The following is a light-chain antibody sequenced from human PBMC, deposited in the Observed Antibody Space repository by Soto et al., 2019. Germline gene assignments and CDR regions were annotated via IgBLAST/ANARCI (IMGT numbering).Light chain of an antibody. CDR2: SNN. Sequence: QSALTQPPSASGTPGQRVTISCSGSSSNIGSNTVNWYQQLPGTAPKLLIYSNNQRPSGVPDRFSGSKSGTSASLAISGLQSEDEAVYYCAAWDNSLNGYVFGTGTKLTVL. CDR3: AAWDNSLNGYV. J-gene: IGLJ1*01. CDR1: SSNIGSNT. V-gene: IGLV1-44*01.